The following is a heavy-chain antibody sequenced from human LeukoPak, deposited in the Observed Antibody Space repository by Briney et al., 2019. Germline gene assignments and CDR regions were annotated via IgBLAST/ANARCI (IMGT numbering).Heavy chain of an antibody. CDR1: GFTFSSYG. CDR3: AEDLPNYGDYVYGMDV. V-gene: IGHV3-30*18. Sequence: GGSLRLSCAASGFTFSSYGMHWVRQAPGKGLEWVAVISYDGSNKYYADSVKGRFTISRDNSKNTLYLQMNSLRAEDTAVYYCAEDLPNYGDYVYGMDVWGQGTTVTVSS. J-gene: IGHJ6*02. CDR2: ISYDGSNK. D-gene: IGHD4-17*01.